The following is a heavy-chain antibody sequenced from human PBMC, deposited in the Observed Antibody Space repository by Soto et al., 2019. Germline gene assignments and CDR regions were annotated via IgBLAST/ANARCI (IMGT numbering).Heavy chain of an antibody. Sequence: SETLSLTCTVSGASITGTSYWSWIRQPAGKGLEWIGRFSLSGTTNYNPSLRSRVTMSADVSKNQFSLRLTSVTAADTALYYCARGMTPPGAPAWYYFDSWGQGTLVTVSS. V-gene: IGHV4-4*07. CDR3: ARGMTPPGAPAWYYFDS. CDR1: GASITGTSY. CDR2: FSLSGTT. D-gene: IGHD2-8*02. J-gene: IGHJ4*02.